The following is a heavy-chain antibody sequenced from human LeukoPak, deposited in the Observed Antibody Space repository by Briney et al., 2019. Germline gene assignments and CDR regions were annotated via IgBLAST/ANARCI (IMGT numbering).Heavy chain of an antibody. CDR2: ISDNTGTI. CDR3: ARVGYSSSFDL. CDR1: GFTFSNYN. J-gene: IGHJ4*02. V-gene: IGHV3-48*01. Sequence: PGGSLRLSCAASGFTFSNYNINWVRQAPGKGREWVSYISDNTGTIYYADSVQGRFTISRDNAKNSLFLQMNSLRAEDTAVYYCARVGYSSSFDLWGQGTLVTVSS. D-gene: IGHD6-13*01.